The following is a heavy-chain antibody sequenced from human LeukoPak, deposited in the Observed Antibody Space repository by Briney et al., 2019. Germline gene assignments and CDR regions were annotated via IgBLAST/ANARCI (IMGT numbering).Heavy chain of an antibody. V-gene: IGHV4-59*08. Sequence: SETLSLTCTVSGGSISTYYWSWIRQPPGKGLEWIGYIYYSGSTNYNPSLKSRVTISVDTSKNQFSLKLSSVTAADTAVYYCARVSGAVVVPAATDDAFDIWGQGTMVTVSS. J-gene: IGHJ3*02. D-gene: IGHD2-2*01. CDR2: IYYSGST. CDR3: ARVSGAVVVPAATDDAFDI. CDR1: GGSISTYY.